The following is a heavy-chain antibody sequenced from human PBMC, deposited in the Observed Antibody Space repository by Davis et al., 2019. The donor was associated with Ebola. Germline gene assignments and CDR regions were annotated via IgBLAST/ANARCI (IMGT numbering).Heavy chain of an antibody. Sequence: PSETLSLTCTVSGGSISSYYWSWIRQPPGKGLEWIGYIYYSGSTNYNPSLKSRVTISVDTSKNQFSLKLSSVTAADTAVYYCARDSSIAAAGPKNWYFDLWGRGTLVTVSS. CDR1: GGSISSYY. CDR2: IYYSGST. CDR3: ARDSSIAAAGPKNWYFDL. V-gene: IGHV4-59*01. J-gene: IGHJ2*01. D-gene: IGHD6-13*01.